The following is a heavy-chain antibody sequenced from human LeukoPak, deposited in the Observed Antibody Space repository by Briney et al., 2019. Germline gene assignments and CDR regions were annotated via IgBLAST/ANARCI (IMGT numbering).Heavy chain of an antibody. J-gene: IGHJ5*02. CDR1: TFTSYY. CDR2: INPSGGST. CDR3: ARGGPLVVGATNWFDL. D-gene: IGHD1-26*01. Sequence: TFTSYYMHXVRQAPGQGLEGXGIINPSGGSTSYAQKFQGRVTMNRDTYKSTVYMEMSRLRDEDTAVYYCARGGPLVVGATNWFDLWGQGTLVTVSS. V-gene: IGHV1-46*01.